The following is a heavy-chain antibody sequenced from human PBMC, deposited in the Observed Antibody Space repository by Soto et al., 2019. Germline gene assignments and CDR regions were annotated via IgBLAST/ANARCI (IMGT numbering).Heavy chain of an antibody. D-gene: IGHD3-22*01. J-gene: IGHJ4*02. CDR2: IYYSGST. Sequence: SETLSLTCTVSGGSISSSSYYWGWIRQPPGKGLEWIGSIYYSGSTYYNPSLKSRVTISVDTSKNQFSLKLSSVTAADTAVYYCASLTYYYDSSGLVGGPFDYWGQGTLVTVSS. CDR1: GGSISSSSYY. V-gene: IGHV4-39*01. CDR3: ASLTYYYDSSGLVGGPFDY.